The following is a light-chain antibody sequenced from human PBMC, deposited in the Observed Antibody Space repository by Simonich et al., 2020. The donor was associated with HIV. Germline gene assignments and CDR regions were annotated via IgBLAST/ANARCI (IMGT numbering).Light chain of an antibody. V-gene: IGLV3-25*03. Sequence: SYELTQPPSVSVSPGQTARITCSGDALPKQYAYWYQQKPGQAPVLVIYKDSERPSGIPERFSGSSSGTTVTLTISGVQAEDEADYYCQAWDSSSWVFGGGTKLTVL. CDR3: QAWDSSSWV. CDR1: ALPKQY. J-gene: IGLJ3*02. CDR2: KDS.